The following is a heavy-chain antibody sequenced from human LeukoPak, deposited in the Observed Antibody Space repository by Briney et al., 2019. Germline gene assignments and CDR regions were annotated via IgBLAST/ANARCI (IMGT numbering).Heavy chain of an antibody. J-gene: IGHJ6*03. CDR3: ARGEQLNYYYYYMDV. V-gene: IGHV4-59*08. D-gene: IGHD6-6*01. Sequence: LETLSLTCTVSGGSISSYYWSWIRQPPGKGLEWIGYIYYSGSTNYNPSLKSRVTISVDTSKNQFSLKLSSVTAADTAVYYCARGEQLNYYYYYMDVWGKGTTVTVSS. CDR1: GGSISSYY. CDR2: IYYSGST.